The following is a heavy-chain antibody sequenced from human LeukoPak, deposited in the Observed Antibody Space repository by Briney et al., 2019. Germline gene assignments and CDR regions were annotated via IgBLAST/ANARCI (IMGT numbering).Heavy chain of an antibody. J-gene: IGHJ4*02. D-gene: IGHD3-10*01. CDR3: ASRLSYYGSGTAFDY. CDR1: GGSISSSSYY. Sequence: SETLSLTCTVSGGSISSSSYYWGWIRQPPGKGLEWIGSIYYSGSTYYNPSLKSRVTISVDTSKNQFSLKLSSVTAADTAVYYCASRLSYYGSGTAFDYWGQGTLVNVSS. CDR2: IYYSGST. V-gene: IGHV4-39*01.